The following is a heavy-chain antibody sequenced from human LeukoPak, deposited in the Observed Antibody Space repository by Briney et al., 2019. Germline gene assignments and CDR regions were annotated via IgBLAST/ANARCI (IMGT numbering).Heavy chain of an antibody. CDR1: GGTFSSYA. V-gene: IGHV1-69*05. CDR2: IIPIFGTA. CDR3: AGDCSSTSCYENWFDP. J-gene: IGHJ5*02. Sequence: ASVKVSCKASGGTFSSYAISWVRQAPGQGLEWMGGIIPIFGTANYAQKFQGRVTITTDESTSTAYMELSSLRSEDTAVYYCAGDCSSTSCYENWFDPWGQGTLVTVSS. D-gene: IGHD2-2*01.